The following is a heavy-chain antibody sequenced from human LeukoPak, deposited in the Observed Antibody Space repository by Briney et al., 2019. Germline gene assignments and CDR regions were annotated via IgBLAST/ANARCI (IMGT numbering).Heavy chain of an antibody. J-gene: IGHJ4*02. CDR1: GFTVSSNF. Sequence: GGSLRLSCAASGFTVSSNFMNWVRQAPGKGLEWVSPISTSSSYIYYADSVKGRFTISRDNAKNSLYLQMNSLRAEDTALYYCARTPSAWFFDCWGQGTLVTVSS. V-gene: IGHV3-21*01. D-gene: IGHD6-19*01. CDR3: ARTPSAWFFDC. CDR2: ISTSSSYI.